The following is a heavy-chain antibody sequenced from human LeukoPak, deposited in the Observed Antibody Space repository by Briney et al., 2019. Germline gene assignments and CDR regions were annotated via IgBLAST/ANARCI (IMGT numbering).Heavy chain of an antibody. J-gene: IGHJ4*02. CDR1: GFSFSTYG. D-gene: IGHD3-22*01. CDR3: AKCKRESSGYYSFDY. V-gene: IGHV3-30*02. Sequence: GGSLRLSCAASGFSFSTYGMHWVRQAPGKGLEWVAFIRYDGNNERYRDSVKGRFTISRDDSKNTLYLQMSSLRAEDTAVYYCAKCKRESSGYYSFDYWGQGTLVTVSS. CDR2: IRYDGNNE.